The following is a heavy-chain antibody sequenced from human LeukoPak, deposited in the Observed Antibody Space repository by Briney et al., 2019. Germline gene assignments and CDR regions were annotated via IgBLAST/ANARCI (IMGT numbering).Heavy chain of an antibody. J-gene: IGHJ4*02. V-gene: IGHV3-21*01. CDR3: ARGRDFDY. CDR2: ISSSSSYI. Sequence: GGSLRLSCTVSGFTVSSNSMSWVRQAPGKGLEWVSSISSSSSYIYYADSVKGRFTISRDNAKNSLYLQMNSLRAEDTAVYYCARGRDFDYWGQGTLVTVSS. CDR1: GFTVSSNS.